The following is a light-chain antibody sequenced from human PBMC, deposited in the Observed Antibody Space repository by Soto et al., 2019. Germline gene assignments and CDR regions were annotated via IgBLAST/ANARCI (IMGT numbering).Light chain of an antibody. CDR3: CSYTSSVTYV. J-gene: IGLJ1*01. V-gene: IGLV2-14*01. CDR1: SSDIGAYNY. CDR2: DVT. Sequence: QSVLTQPASVSGSPGQSITISCTGTSSDIGAYNYVSWYQQHPGKAPKLMIYDVTNRPSGVSIRFSGSKSGNTASLTISGLQAVDEADYYCCSYTSSVTYVFGTGTKLTVL.